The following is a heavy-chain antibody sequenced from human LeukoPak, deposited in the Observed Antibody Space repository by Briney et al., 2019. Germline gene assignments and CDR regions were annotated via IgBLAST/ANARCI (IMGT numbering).Heavy chain of an antibody. CDR1: GASISSSY. CDR2: IYPSGST. D-gene: IGHD3-10*01. CDR3: ARGPSGASGHDY. Sequence: SETLSLTCTVSGASISSSYWSWIRQPAGKGPEWIGRIYPSGSTNYNPSLKSRVTMSVDTSKNQFSLRLSSVTAADTAVYYCARGPSGASGHDYWGQGTQVTVSS. J-gene: IGHJ4*02. V-gene: IGHV4-4*07.